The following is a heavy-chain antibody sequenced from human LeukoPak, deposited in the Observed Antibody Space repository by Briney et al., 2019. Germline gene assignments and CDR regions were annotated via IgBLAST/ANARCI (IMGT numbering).Heavy chain of an antibody. Sequence: ASVTVSFTASGYTFTVYYIHWVRQAPGQGLERMGWINPNSGGTNYAQKFQGRVTITRDTSISTAYMELSRLTSDDTAVYYCASGVAGSYYYYYMDVWGKGTTVTISS. CDR3: ASGVAGSYYYYYMDV. D-gene: IGHD6-19*01. J-gene: IGHJ6*03. V-gene: IGHV1-2*02. CDR1: GYTFTVYY. CDR2: INPNSGGT.